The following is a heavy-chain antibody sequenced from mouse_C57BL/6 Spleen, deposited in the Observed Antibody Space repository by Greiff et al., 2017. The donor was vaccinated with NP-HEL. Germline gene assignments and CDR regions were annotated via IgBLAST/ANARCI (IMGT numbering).Heavy chain of an antibody. D-gene: IGHD2-4*01. J-gene: IGHJ3*01. CDR2: IRNKANGYTT. CDR3: ARYNDYGFAY. V-gene: IGHV7-3*01. CDR1: GFTFTDYY. Sequence: DVMLVESGGGLVQPGGSLSLSCAASGFTFTDYYMSWVRQPPGKALEWLGFIRNKANGYTTEYSASVKGRFTISRDNSQSILYLQMNALRAEDSATYYCARYNDYGFAYWGQGTLVTVSA.